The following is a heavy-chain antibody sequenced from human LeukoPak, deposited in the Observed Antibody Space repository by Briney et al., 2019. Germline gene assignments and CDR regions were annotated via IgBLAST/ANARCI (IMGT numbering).Heavy chain of an antibody. CDR3: AREWVSSGYYDY. CDR2: INHSGST. V-gene: IGHV4-34*01. J-gene: IGHJ4*02. CDR1: GGSFSGYY. Sequence: SETLSLTCAVYGGSFSGYYWSWIRQPPGKGLEWIGEINHSGSTNYNPSLKSRVTISVDTSKNQFSLKLSSVTAADTAVYYCAREWVSSGYYDYWGQGTLVTVSS. D-gene: IGHD3-22*01.